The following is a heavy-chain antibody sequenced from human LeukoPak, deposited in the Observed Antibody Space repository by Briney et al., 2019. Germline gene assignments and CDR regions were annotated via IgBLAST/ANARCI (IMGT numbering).Heavy chain of an antibody. CDR1: GFTFSSYG. J-gene: IGHJ4*02. D-gene: IGHD3-10*01. Sequence: PGGSLRLSCAASGFTFSSYGMSWVRQAPGKGLEWVSAISGSGGSTYYADSVKGRFTISRDNSKNTLYLQMNSLRAEDTAVYYCAKDQGYYGSGKGYWGQGTLVTVSS. CDR3: AKDQGYYGSGKGY. CDR2: ISGSGGST. V-gene: IGHV3-23*01.